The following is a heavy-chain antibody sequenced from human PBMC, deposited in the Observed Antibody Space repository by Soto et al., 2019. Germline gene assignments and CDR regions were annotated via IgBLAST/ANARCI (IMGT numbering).Heavy chain of an antibody. Sequence: GGSLRLSCSVSGFTFSSHGMHWVRQAPGKGLEWVALIWGDGTNKYYADSVKGRFTISRDNSKNTLFLQMNSLRAEDTAVYYCARDVSGVAGIRPLDYWGQGTLVTVSS. V-gene: IGHV3-33*01. CDR3: ARDVSGVAGIRPLDY. CDR2: IWGDGTNK. J-gene: IGHJ4*02. D-gene: IGHD6-19*01. CDR1: GFTFSSHG.